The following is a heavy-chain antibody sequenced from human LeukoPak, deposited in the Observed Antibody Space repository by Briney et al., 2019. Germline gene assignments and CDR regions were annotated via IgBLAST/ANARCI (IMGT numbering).Heavy chain of an antibody. CDR3: ARVMEIYGGLLVSVY. V-gene: IGHV3-21*01. D-gene: IGHD4/OR15-4a*01. CDR2: ISSSSSYI. CDR1: GFTFSSYS. Sequence: PGGSLRLSCAASGFTFSSYSMYWVGQAPGKGLEWVSSISSSSSYIYYADSVKGRFTISRDNAKNSLYLQMNSLRAEDTAVYYCARVMEIYGGLLVSVYLGEGTLPTVSS. J-gene: IGHJ4*02.